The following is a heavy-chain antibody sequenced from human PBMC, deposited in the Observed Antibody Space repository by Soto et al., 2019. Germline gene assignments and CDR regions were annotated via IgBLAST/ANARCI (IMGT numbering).Heavy chain of an antibody. Sequence: QVQLVQSGAEVKKPGSSVKVSCKASGGTFSSYPISWVRQAPGQGLEWMGGIIPIFGTANYAQKFQGRVTITADKSTSTAYMELSSLRSEDTAVYYCARSTYSSSSGDYYYGMDVWGQGTTVTVSS. J-gene: IGHJ6*02. CDR2: IIPIFGTA. D-gene: IGHD6-6*01. CDR3: ARSTYSSSSGDYYYGMDV. V-gene: IGHV1-69*06. CDR1: GGTFSSYP.